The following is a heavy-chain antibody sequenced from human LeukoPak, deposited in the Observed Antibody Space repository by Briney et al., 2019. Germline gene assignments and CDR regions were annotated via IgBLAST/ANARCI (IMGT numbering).Heavy chain of an antibody. CDR3: AKNYESGRGVPYGMDG. CDR1: GFTFSSYA. CDR2: IGSGSGGTT. V-gene: IGHV3-23*01. J-gene: IGHJ6*02. Sequence: GGSLRLSCAASGFTFSSYAMRWVRQAPGKGLEWVSAIGSGSGGTTIYADSVKGRFTISRDNSKNTLYLQMSSLRGEDTAVYYCAKNYESGRGVPYGMDGWGQGTMVTVSS. D-gene: IGHD3-10*01.